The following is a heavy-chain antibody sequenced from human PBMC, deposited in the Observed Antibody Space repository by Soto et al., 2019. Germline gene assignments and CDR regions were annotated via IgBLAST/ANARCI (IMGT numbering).Heavy chain of an antibody. Sequence: QVQLVQSGAEVKKPGSSVKVSCKASGGTFSSYAISWVRQAPGQGLEWMGGIIPIFGTADYAQKFQGRGTIXAXAXXSTAYMELSSLRSEDTAVYYCASVETQRYYYGMDVWGQGTTVTVSS. CDR2: IIPIFGTA. V-gene: IGHV1-69*12. J-gene: IGHJ6*02. CDR3: ASVETQRYYYGMDV. D-gene: IGHD2-15*01. CDR1: GGTFSSYA.